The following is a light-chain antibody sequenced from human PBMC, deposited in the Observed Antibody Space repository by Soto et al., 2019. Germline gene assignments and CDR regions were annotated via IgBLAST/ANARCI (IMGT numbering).Light chain of an antibody. V-gene: IGLV2-23*02. CDR1: SGDVGNFDL. J-gene: IGLJ1*01. CDR2: EVN. Sequence: QSVLTQPASVSGSPGQSITISCTGTSGDVGNFDLVSWYQQHPGKAPKLIIYEVNKRPSAVSNRFSGSKSDNTASLTISGLQAEDEADYYCCSYAGSRPFVFGTGTKVTVL. CDR3: CSYAGSRPFV.